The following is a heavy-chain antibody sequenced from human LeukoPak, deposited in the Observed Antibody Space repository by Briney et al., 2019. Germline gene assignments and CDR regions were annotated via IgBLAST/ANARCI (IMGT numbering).Heavy chain of an antibody. V-gene: IGHV4-39*07. CDR3: ARADTAWDYYYMDV. CDR1: GGSISSSSYY. Sequence: ASETLSLTCTVSGGSISSSSYYWGWIRQPPGKGLEWIGSIYYSGSTYYNPSLKSRVTISVDTSKNQFSLKLSSVTAADTAVYYCARADTAWDYYYMDVWGKGTTVTVSS. CDR2: IYYSGST. J-gene: IGHJ6*03. D-gene: IGHD5-18*01.